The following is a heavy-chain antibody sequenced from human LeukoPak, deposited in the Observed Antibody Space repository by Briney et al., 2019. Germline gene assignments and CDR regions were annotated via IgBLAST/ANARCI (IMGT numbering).Heavy chain of an antibody. CDR1: GYTLTELS. D-gene: IGHD6-19*01. CDR2: FDPEDGET. CDR3: ATGVLRSGWYYGWFDP. Sequence: ASVKVSCKVSGYTLTELSMHWVRQAPGKGLEWMGGFDPEDGETIYAQKFQGRVTMTEDTSTDTAYMELSSLRSEDTAVYYCATGVLRSGWYYGWFDPWGQGTLVTVSS. V-gene: IGHV1-24*01. J-gene: IGHJ5*02.